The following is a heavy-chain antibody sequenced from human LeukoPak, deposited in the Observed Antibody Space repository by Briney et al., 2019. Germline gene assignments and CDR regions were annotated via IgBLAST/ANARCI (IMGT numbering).Heavy chain of an antibody. CDR3: ARDRETEDWAYYFNY. CDR2: IKPHSGDT. D-gene: IGHD3-9*01. V-gene: IGHV1-2*02. J-gene: IGHJ4*02. CDR1: GYTFTDYY. Sequence: ASVKVSCKASGYTFTDYYLHWARQAPGQGLEWMGWIKPHSGDTNYPQKFQGRVTMTRDTSISTAYMELSRLTSDDTAIYYCARDRETEDWAYYFNYWGQGTQITVSS.